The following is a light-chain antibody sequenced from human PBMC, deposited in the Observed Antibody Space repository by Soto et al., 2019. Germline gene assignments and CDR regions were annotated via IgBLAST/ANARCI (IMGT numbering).Light chain of an antibody. J-gene: IGKJ1*01. CDR3: QHYGSSLWT. Sequence: EFVLTQSPDTLSLSPGERATLSCRPSQRVAATILAGYRQKPGQSPGLLIYGASSRATGIPDRFSGSGSGTDFTLTISRVEAEDSAVYYCQHYGSSLWTFGQGTKVEIK. CDR1: QRVAATI. CDR2: GAS. V-gene: IGKV3-20*01.